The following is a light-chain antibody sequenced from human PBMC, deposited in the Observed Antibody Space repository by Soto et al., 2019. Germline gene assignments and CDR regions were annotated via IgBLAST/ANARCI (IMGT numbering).Light chain of an antibody. CDR3: QSYASTLRARYV. J-gene: IGLJ1*01. Sequence: QSVLAQPPSVSVSPGQRVTLSCTGSSPNIGAGYDVHWYQQRPGTAPKLLIFDNINRPSGVPDRFSGSKPGSSASLALTGLQAEDEGDYFCQSYASTLRARYVFGTGTKVTVL. CDR1: SPNIGAGYD. V-gene: IGLV1-40*01. CDR2: DNI.